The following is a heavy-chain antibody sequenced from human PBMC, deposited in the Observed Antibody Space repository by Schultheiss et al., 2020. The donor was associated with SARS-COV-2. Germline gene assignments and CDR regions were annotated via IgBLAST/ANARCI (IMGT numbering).Heavy chain of an antibody. J-gene: IGHJ3*02. CDR1: NYSITDGYY. CDR2: INHRGTT. D-gene: IGHD2-15*01. Sequence: SETLSLTCAVSNYSITDGYYWGWIRQPPGKGLEWIGEINHRGTTNYNPSLRSRVTISVDTSKNQFSLKLSSVTAADTAVYYCAVVVTSDAFDIWGQGTMVTVSS. CDR3: AVVVTSDAFDI. V-gene: IGHV4-38-2*01.